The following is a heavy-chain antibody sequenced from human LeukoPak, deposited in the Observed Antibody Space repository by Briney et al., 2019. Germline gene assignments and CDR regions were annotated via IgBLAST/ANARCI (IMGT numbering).Heavy chain of an antibody. Sequence: PSETLSLTCGVSGYFVSSGYYWGWIRQPPGKGLEGIGNIYNTGSTYYNPSLKSRVTISVDTSNNHFSLKLSSVTSADTAVYYCASRTTVTNALSFDYWGQGSLVIVSS. CDR3: ASRTTVTNALSFDY. J-gene: IGHJ4*02. CDR2: IYNTGST. D-gene: IGHD4-11*01. CDR1: GYFVSSGYY. V-gene: IGHV4-38-2*01.